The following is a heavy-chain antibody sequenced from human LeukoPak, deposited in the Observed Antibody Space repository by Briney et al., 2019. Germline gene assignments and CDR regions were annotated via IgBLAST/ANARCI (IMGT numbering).Heavy chain of an antibody. D-gene: IGHD3-9*01. V-gene: IGHV1-2*04. CDR1: GYTFTKYA. CDR2: INPNSGGT. CDR3: ARGSRFNILTGHKDFDY. Sequence: GASVKVSCKGSGYTFTKYAISWVRHAPGQGLEWMGWINPNSGGTNYAQKFQGWVTMTRDTSISTAYMELSRLRSDDTAVYYCARGSRFNILTGHKDFDYWGQGTLVTVSS. J-gene: IGHJ4*02.